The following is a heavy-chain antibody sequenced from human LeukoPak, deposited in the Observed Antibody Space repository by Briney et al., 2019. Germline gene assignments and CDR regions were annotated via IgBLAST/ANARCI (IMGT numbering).Heavy chain of an antibody. Sequence: ASVKVSCKVSGYTLTELSMHWVRQAPGKGLEWMGGFDPEDGETIYAQKFQGRVTMTEDTSTDTAYMELRSLRSDDTAVYYCARDLQEAARPWYYYYYYYMDVWGKGTTVTVSS. CDR2: FDPEDGET. V-gene: IGHV1-24*01. CDR1: GYTLTELS. D-gene: IGHD6-6*01. CDR3: ARDLQEAARPWYYYYYYYMDV. J-gene: IGHJ6*03.